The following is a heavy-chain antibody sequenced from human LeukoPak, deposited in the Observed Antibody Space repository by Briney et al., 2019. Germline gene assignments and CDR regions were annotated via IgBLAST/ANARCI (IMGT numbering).Heavy chain of an antibody. Sequence: PGGSLRLSCAASGFTFSSYGMSWVRQAPGKGLEWVSAISGSGGSTYYADSVKGRFTISRDNSKNTLYLQMNSLRAEDTAVYYCAKAVGATSHFDYWGQGTLVTVSS. CDR1: GFTFSSYG. CDR2: ISGSGGST. D-gene: IGHD1-26*01. J-gene: IGHJ4*02. CDR3: AKAVGATSHFDY. V-gene: IGHV3-23*01.